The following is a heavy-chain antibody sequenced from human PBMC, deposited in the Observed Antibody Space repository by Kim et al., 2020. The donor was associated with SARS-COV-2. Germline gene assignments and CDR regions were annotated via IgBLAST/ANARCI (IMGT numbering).Heavy chain of an antibody. CDR1: GLTFRNYA. CDR2: ISGGGTTT. J-gene: IGHJ6*02. D-gene: IGHD6-13*01. Sequence: GGSLRLSCAASGLTFRNYALNWVRQAPGKGLGWVSGISGGGTTTYYADSVKGRFTISRDNSKNTLFLQMNSLTAEDTAVYYCAKELGSWPSRGMDVWGQGTTVTVSS. V-gene: IGHV3-23*01. CDR3: AKELGSWPSRGMDV.